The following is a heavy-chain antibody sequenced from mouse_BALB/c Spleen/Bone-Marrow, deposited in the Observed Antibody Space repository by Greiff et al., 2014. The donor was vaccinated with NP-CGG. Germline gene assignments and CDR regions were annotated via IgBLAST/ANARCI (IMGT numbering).Heavy chain of an antibody. J-gene: IGHJ2*01. D-gene: IGHD4-1*01. V-gene: IGHV1-55*01. CDR3: AREKDWVFDY. Sequence: QVQLKESGAEMVKPGTSVEMSCKASGYTFTSYWMHWGKQRPGQGLGWIGDIYPGSDSTNYNEKFKSKATLTVDTSSSTAYMQLSSLTSEDSAVYYCAREKDWVFDYWGQGTTLTVSS. CDR1: GYTFTSYW. CDR2: IYPGSDST.